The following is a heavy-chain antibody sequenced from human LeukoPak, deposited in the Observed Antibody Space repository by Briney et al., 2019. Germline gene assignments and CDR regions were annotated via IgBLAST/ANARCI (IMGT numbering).Heavy chain of an antibody. CDR1: GFNVTINN. CDR3: GRRFCNSCPLDF. CDR2: FLAGGLL. Sequence: PGGSLRLSCVGSGFNVTINNMYWVRQAPGKGLECVSTFLAGGLLDYADSVRDRFTISRDTSKNTLYLQMNSLSAEDTAVYYCGRRFCNSCPLDFWGRGTLVTVSS. V-gene: IGHV3-66*04. J-gene: IGHJ4*02. D-gene: IGHD2-21*01.